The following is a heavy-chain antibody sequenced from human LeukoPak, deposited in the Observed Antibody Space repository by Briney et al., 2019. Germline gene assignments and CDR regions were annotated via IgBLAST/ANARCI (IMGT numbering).Heavy chain of an antibody. J-gene: IGHJ5*02. CDR2: INPSGGST. CDR3: AAAVVVAVNYFDP. Sequence: ASVEVSCKASGYTFTSYYMHWVRQARGQGLGWMGIINPSGGSTGAAQKFQGRVTTTSDISTSTVYLELSSLTSEDTAVYYCAAAVVVAVNYFDPWGKGTLVTVSS. CDR1: GYTFTSYY. V-gene: IGHV1-46*01. D-gene: IGHD2-15*01.